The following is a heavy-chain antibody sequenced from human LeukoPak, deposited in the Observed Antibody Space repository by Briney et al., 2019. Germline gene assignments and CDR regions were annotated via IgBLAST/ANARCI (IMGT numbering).Heavy chain of an antibody. V-gene: IGHV6-1*01. J-gene: IGHJ5*02. CDR3: ARGPVDCSSTSCYAKWFDP. Sequence: SQTLSLTCAISGDSVSSNSAAWNWIRQSPSRGLEWLGRTYYGSKWYNDYAVSVKSRITINPDTSKNQFSLQLNSVTPEDTAVYYCARGPVDCSSTSCYAKWFDPWGQGTLVTVSS. CDR2: TYYGSKWYN. D-gene: IGHD2-2*01. CDR1: GDSVSSNSAA.